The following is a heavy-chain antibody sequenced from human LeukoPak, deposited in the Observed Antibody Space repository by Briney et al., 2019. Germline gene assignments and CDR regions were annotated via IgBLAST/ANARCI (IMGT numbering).Heavy chain of an antibody. J-gene: IGHJ4*02. Sequence: GASVKVCCKAAGYTFTSYAMHWVREAPGQRLEGMGWINAGNGNTKYSQKFKGRVTITRDTSSSTAYMELSSLRTEDTAVYYSAKEGRYSGYDGSAGDYWGQETLVTVSS. CDR1: GYTFTSYA. V-gene: IGHV1-3*01. CDR3: AKEGRYSGYDGSAGDY. CDR2: INAGNGNT. D-gene: IGHD5-12*01.